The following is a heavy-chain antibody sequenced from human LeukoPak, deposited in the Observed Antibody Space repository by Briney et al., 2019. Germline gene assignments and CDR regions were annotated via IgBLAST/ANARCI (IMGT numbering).Heavy chain of an antibody. V-gene: IGHV3-53*01. D-gene: IGHD2-2*01. CDR2: IYSGGST. CDR1: GGSFSNNF. Sequence: PSETLSLTCAVYGGSFSNNFWNWIRQTPGKGLEWVSLIYSGGSTYYADSVKGRFTISRDNSKNTLYLQMNSLRAEDTAVYYCASRHAAGGQGTLVTVSS. J-gene: IGHJ4*02. CDR3: ASRHAA.